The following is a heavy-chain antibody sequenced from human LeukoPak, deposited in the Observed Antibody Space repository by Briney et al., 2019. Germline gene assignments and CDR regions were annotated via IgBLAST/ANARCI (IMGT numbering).Heavy chain of an antibody. CDR3: AKDDHGGSGWRDYFDQ. J-gene: IGHJ4*02. V-gene: IGHV3-23*01. CDR2: IGGGGTP. Sequence: GGSLRLSCAASGFTSSSCDMSWVRQAPGRGLEWVSAIGGGGTPYYADSVKGRFTISRDNSKNTLYLQMNSLRAEDTAVYYCAKDDHGGSGWRDYFDQWGQGTLVTVSS. D-gene: IGHD6-19*01. CDR1: GFTSSSCD.